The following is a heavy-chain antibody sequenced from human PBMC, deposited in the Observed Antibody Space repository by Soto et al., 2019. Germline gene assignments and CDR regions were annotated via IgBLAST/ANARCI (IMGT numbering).Heavy chain of an antibody. CDR3: ASDGGGDDWGDYFDY. V-gene: IGHV3-23*01. D-gene: IGHD7-27*01. Sequence: EVQLLESGGGLVQPGGSLRLSCAASGFTFNNYPMNWVRQAPGKGLEWISAVSGSGGGTFYVDSVRGRFTISRDNSKNTLYLQMNFLRAEDTAVYYCASDGGGDDWGDYFDYWGQGTLVTVSS. CDR1: GFTFNNYP. CDR2: VSGSGGGT. J-gene: IGHJ4*02.